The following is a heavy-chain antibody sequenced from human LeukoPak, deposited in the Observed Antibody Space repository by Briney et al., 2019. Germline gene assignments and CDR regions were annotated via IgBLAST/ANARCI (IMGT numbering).Heavy chain of an antibody. CDR2: INPNSGGT. V-gene: IGHV1-2*06. Sequence: ASVKVSCKASGYTFTGYYMHWVRQAPGQGLEWMGRINPNSGGTNYAQKFQGRVTMTRDTSISTAYMELSRPRSDDTAVYYCATRDPYSSSRFDYWGQGTLVTVSS. CDR3: ATRDPYSSSRFDY. J-gene: IGHJ4*02. CDR1: GYTFTGYY. D-gene: IGHD6-6*01.